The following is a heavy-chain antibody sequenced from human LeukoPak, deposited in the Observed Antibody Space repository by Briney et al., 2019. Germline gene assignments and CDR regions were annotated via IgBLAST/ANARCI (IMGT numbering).Heavy chain of an antibody. V-gene: IGHV4-59*01. CDR1: GGSISSYY. J-gene: IGHJ5*02. CDR3: ARVLAGGYCSGGSCYSGNWFDP. CDR2: IYYSGST. D-gene: IGHD2-15*01. Sequence: SETLSLTCTVSGGSISSYYWSWIRQPPGKGLEWIGYIYYSGSTNYNPSLKSRVTISVDTSKNQFSLKLSSVTAADTAVYYCARVLAGGYCSGGSCYSGNWFDPWGQGTLVTVSS.